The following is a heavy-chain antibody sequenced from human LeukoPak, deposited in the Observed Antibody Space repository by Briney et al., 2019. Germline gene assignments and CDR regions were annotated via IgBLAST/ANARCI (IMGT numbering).Heavy chain of an antibody. J-gene: IGHJ4*02. D-gene: IGHD3-10*01. V-gene: IGHV3-66*01. CDR1: GFTVSSKY. CDR2: IYTDGST. CDR3: AKDPRYGSGSYYKGGFDY. Sequence: GGSLRLSCAASGFTVSSKYMNWVRQAPGKGLEWVSVIYTDGSTYYADSVRARFSISRDDSKNTLYLQMNSLRAEDTAVYYCAKDPRYGSGSYYKGGFDYWGQGTLVTVSS.